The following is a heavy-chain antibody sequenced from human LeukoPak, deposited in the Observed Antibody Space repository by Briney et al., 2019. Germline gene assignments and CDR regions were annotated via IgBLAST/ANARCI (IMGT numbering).Heavy chain of an antibody. Sequence: GASVKVSCKASGYTFTGYYMHWVRQAPGQGLEWMGWINPNSGGTNYAQKFQGRVTMTRDTSISTAYMELSRLRSDDTAVYYCARAGSSSFSYQSLWGQGTLVTVSS. CDR1: GYTFTGYY. V-gene: IGHV1-2*02. CDR2: INPNSGGT. D-gene: IGHD2-2*01. CDR3: ARAGSSSFSYQSL. J-gene: IGHJ4*02.